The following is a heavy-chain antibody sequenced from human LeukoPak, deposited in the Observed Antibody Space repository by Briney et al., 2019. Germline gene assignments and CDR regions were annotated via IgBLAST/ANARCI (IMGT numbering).Heavy chain of an antibody. CDR3: ARVTYYYDSSGYYVTPSYYYYMDV. J-gene: IGHJ6*03. V-gene: IGHV3-21*04. CDR2: ISSSSSYI. D-gene: IGHD3-22*01. Sequence: GGSLRLSCAASGFTFSSYSMNWVRQAPGKGLEWVSSISSSSSYIYYADSVKGRFTISRDNAKNSLYLQMNSLRAGDTAVYYCARVTYYYDSSGYYVTPSYYYYMDVWGKGTTVTVSS. CDR1: GFTFSSYS.